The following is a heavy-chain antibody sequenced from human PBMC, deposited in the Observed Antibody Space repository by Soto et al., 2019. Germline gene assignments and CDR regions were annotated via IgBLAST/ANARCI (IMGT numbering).Heavy chain of an antibody. J-gene: IGHJ4*02. D-gene: IGHD3-3*01. CDR2: IYYSGKT. Sequence: SETLSLTCTVSGGSISSNGHYWGWIRQPPGKGLEWIGTIYYSGKTYYNPSLKSRVIISVDTSTNQFSLKVSSVTAADAAVYYCARQNGGLRPNFDSWGQGTLVT. CDR3: ARQNGGLRPNFDS. CDR1: GGSISSNGHY. V-gene: IGHV4-39*01.